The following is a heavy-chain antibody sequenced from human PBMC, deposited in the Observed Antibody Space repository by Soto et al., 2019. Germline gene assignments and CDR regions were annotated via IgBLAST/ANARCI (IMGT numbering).Heavy chain of an antibody. CDR1: GYTFATYG. Sequence: QIRLGQSESEVKKPGASVRVSCKASGYTFATYGFSWVRQAPGQGLEWKGWISAYNGETRVSERCHGRVTMPTDTDTATGYMDLRSLRTDETAVYYCAKTCPHGACYKHDLYKYDLDVWGQGTPISVSS. V-gene: IGHV1-18*04. CDR3: AKTCPHGACYKHDLYKYDLDV. D-gene: IGHD2-21*02. CDR2: ISAYNGET. J-gene: IGHJ6*02.